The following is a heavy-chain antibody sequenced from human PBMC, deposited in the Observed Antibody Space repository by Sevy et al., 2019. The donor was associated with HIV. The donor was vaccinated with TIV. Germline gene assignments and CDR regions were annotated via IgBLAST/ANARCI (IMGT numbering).Heavy chain of an antibody. Sequence: GGSLRLSCTASGFTFSSIGIHWVRQAPGKGLEWVALMWYDGNNKYYADSVKGRFTISRDSSKNTLYLQMNNLRAEDTAVYYCARGPSLIVAGAAGYLDYWGQGTLVTVSS. CDR3: ARGPSLIVAGAAGYLDY. CDR1: GFTFSSIG. CDR2: MWYDGNNK. V-gene: IGHV3-33*01. D-gene: IGHD5-12*01. J-gene: IGHJ4*02.